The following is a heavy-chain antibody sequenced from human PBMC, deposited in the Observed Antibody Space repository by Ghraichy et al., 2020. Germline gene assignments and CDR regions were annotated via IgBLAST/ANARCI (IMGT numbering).Heavy chain of an antibody. D-gene: IGHD3-10*01. CDR3: ARGYGSGRSYG. Sequence: GESLNISCVASGFTFSRYWMHWVRQAPGKGLVWVSRINSEGNSTRYADSAKGRFTISRDNAKNTLYLQMNSLKVEDTAMYYCARGYGSGRSYGWGQGTLVTVSS. CDR2: INSEGNST. J-gene: IGHJ4*02. CDR1: GFTFSRYW. V-gene: IGHV3-74*01.